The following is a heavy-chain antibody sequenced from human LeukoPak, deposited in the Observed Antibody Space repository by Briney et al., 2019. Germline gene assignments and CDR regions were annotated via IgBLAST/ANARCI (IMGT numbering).Heavy chain of an antibody. CDR2: ISYDGSNK. Sequence: GGSLRLSCAASGFTFSSYGMHWVRQAPGKGLEWVVVISYDGSNKYYADSVKGRFTISRDNSKNTLYLQMNSLRAEDTAVYYCASPRVPGAYYFDYWGQGTLVTVSS. V-gene: IGHV3-30*03. D-gene: IGHD3-10*01. CDR3: ASPRVPGAYYFDY. J-gene: IGHJ4*02. CDR1: GFTFSSYG.